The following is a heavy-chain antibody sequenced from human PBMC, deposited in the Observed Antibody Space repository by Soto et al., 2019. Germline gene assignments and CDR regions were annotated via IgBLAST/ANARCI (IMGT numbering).Heavy chain of an antibody. D-gene: IGHD5-18*01. CDR1: GLTFSAFA. Sequence: EVQLLESGGGLVQPGGSLRLSCAASGLTFSAFALNWVRQAPGKGLEWVSTISGSGGSNTYYADSVKGRFTISRDSSKSTLYLQMNNLRAEDTALYYCADWDTDVVTGWGHWGQGTLVTVSS. CDR3: ADWDTDVVTGWGH. J-gene: IGHJ4*02. CDR2: ISGSGGSNT. V-gene: IGHV3-23*01.